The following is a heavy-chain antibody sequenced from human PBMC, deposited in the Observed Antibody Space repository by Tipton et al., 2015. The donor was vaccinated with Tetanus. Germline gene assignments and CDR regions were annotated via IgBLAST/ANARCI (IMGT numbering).Heavy chain of an antibody. D-gene: IGHD6-6*01. J-gene: IGHJ5*02. V-gene: IGHV4-61*08. CDR2: VSSSGST. Sequence: TLSLTCTVSGGSLRGGDHYWSWIRQPPGKGLEWLAYVSSSGSTNSNYSLKSRITVSRDTSKNQFSLNLSSVTAADTAIYYCARDQGGGRVVRLNWFDPWGQGTLVTVSS. CDR1: GGSLRGGDHY. CDR3: ARDQGGGRVVRLNWFDP.